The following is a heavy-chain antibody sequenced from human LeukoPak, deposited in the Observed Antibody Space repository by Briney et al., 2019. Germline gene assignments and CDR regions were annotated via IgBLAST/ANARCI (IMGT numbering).Heavy chain of an antibody. CDR1: GDSNISSSNYY. D-gene: IGHD6-19*01. V-gene: IGHV4-39*01. CDR3: ARNKYTSGWSTFDY. J-gene: IGHJ4*02. Sequence: SETLSLTCTVSGDSNISSSNYYWGWIRQPPGKGLEWIGSVYYSGNTYYNPSLKTRVTISADTSKNQFSLKLSSVTSADTAVYYCARNKYTSGWSTFDYWGQGTLVTVSS. CDR2: VYYSGNT.